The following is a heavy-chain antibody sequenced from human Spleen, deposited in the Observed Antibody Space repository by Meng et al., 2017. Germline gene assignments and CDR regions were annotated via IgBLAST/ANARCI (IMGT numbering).Heavy chain of an antibody. Sequence: GHLGHSGPEVKKPGATVKLSCKPSGYTFAAYWIHWLRQAPGPGLEWMGRIDPNNDHTQYAQNFQGRVTMTSDTSISTVYMELNGLRSDDTAMYYCARDEDISAAGKLFGDYWGQGTLVTVSS. CDR2: IDPNNDHT. D-gene: IGHD6-13*01. V-gene: IGHV1-2*06. CDR3: ARDEDISAAGKLFGDY. J-gene: IGHJ4*02. CDR1: GYTFAAYW.